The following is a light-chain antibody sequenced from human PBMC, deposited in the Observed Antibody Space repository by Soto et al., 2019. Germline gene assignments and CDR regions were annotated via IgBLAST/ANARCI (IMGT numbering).Light chain of an antibody. V-gene: IGLV2-23*01. CDR3: CAYAGSNTYV. CDR2: DAF. Sequence: QSALSQPASVSGSPGQSIAISCTGTSSDVGSYNLVSWYQQHPGKAPKLMIYDAFRRPSGVSDRFSGSRSGNTASLTISGLKSEDEADYYCCAYAGSNTYVFGTGTKLTVL. J-gene: IGLJ1*01. CDR1: SSDVGSYNL.